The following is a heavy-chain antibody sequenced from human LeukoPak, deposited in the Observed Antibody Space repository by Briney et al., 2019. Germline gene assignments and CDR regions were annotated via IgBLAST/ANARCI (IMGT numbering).Heavy chain of an antibody. CDR3: ARDIVATIGGDY. J-gene: IGHJ4*02. CDR2: ISSRVTYT. V-gene: IGHV3-11*06. Sequence: GSLRLSCAASGFTFSDYYMSWIRQAPGKGLEWVSYISSRVTYTNYADSVKGRFTISRDNAKNSLYLQMNSLRAEDTAVYYCARDIVATIGGDYWGQGTLVTVSS. D-gene: IGHD5-12*01. CDR1: GFTFSDYY.